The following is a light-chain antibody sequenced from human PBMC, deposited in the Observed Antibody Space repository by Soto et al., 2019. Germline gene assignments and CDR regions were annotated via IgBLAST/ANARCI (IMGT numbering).Light chain of an antibody. V-gene: IGLV1-40*01. CDR3: QSDDSSLRV. J-gene: IGLJ1*01. CDR2: GNN. Sequence: QSVLTQPPSVPGAPGQRVTVSCTGSRSNIGAGFDVNWYQQLPGTAPKLLIYGNNNRPAGVPDRFSGSKSGTSASLSISGLQAEDEAEYYCQSDDSSLRVFGTGTKVTVL. CDR1: RSNIGAGFD.